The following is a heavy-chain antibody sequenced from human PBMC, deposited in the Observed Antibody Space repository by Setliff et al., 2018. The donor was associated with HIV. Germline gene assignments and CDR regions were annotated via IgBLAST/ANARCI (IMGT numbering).Heavy chain of an antibody. Sequence: ASVKVSCKASGYTFTSYGISWVRQAPGQGLEWMGWISAYNGNTNYAQKLQGRVTMTRNTSITTAYMELSSLRSEDTAVYYCARGRGVLLWFGELANVFDIWGQGTMVT. J-gene: IGHJ3*02. CDR2: ISAYNGNT. V-gene: IGHV1-18*01. CDR1: GYTFTSYG. D-gene: IGHD3-10*01. CDR3: ARGRGVLLWFGELANVFDI.